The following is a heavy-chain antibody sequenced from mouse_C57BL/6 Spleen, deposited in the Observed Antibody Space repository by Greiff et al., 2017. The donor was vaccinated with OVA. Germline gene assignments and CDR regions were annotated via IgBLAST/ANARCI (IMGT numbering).Heavy chain of an antibody. V-gene: IGHV1-15*01. CDR1: GYTFTDYE. CDR3: TRPPSGYSNYFDY. Sequence: SGAELVRPGASVTLSCKASGYTFTDYEMHWVKQTPVHGLEWIGAIDPETGGTAYNQKFKGKAILTADKSSSTAYMELRSLTSEDSAVYYCTRPPSGYSNYFDYWGQGTTLTVSS. J-gene: IGHJ2*01. CDR2: IDPETGGT. D-gene: IGHD2-5*01.